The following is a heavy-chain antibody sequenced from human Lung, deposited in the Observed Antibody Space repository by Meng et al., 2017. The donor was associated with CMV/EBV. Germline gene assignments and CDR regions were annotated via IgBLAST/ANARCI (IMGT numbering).Heavy chain of an antibody. CDR2: ISPGDSDT. CDR3: ARRAQTRFDT. V-gene: IGHV5-51*01. J-gene: IGHJ5*02. Sequence: TYKGSSSTFHAFWIGWVRQMPSSGLEWMRIISPGDSDTISNPSYQGQVSISVDRSTSTVFLQWINLKASDTGMYYCARRAQTRFDTWGQGTLVTVSS. CDR1: SSTFHAFW.